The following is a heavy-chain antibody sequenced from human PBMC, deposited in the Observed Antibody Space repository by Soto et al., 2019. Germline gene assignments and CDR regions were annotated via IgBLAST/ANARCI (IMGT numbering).Heavy chain of an antibody. Sequence: PSENLSLPRAVYGGSFSGFYWSWIRQPPGKGLEWIGEINHSGSTSYNPSLKSRVTISIDTSKNQFSLKLSSVTAADTALYYCAKVPYGGYPYYYYGMDVWGQGTTVTVSS. D-gene: IGHD5-12*01. CDR3: AKVPYGGYPYYYYGMDV. V-gene: IGHV4-34*01. J-gene: IGHJ6*02. CDR1: GGSFSGFY. CDR2: INHSGST.